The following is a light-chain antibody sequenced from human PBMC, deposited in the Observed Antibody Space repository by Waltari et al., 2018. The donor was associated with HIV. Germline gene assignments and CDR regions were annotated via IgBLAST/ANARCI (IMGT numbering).Light chain of an antibody. CDR1: QSVSRY. J-gene: IGKJ4*01. CDR3: EQRSSWPLT. V-gene: IGKV3-11*01. CDR2: EAS. Sequence: EIVLTQSPATLSLSPGDRATLSCRASQSVSRYLAWYQQKPGQAPRLLIDEASNRATGIPARFSGSGSGTGFTLIISSLEPEDFVVYYCEQRSSWPLTFGGGTKLEI.